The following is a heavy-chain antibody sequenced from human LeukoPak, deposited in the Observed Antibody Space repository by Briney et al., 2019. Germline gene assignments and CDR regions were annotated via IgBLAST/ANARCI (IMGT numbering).Heavy chain of an antibody. V-gene: IGHV3-33*03. CDR3: ATDGAYGLTH. Sequence: GGSLRLSCAASGFTFSSYGMHWVRQAPGKGLEWVALIGYDGTNEYYADSVKGRFTISRDNNKDMVFLQMNSLRAEDTAVYYCATDGAYGLTHWGQGTLVTVSS. D-gene: IGHD3-16*01. CDR1: GFTFSSYG. J-gene: IGHJ4*02. CDR2: IGYDGTNE.